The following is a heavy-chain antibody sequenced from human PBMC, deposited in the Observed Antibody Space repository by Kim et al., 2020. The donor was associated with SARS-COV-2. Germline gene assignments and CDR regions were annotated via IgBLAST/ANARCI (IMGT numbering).Heavy chain of an antibody. Sequence: GGSLRLSCAASGFTFSSYAMSWVRQAPGKGLEWVSAISGSGGSTYYADSVKGRFTISRDNSKNTLYLQMNSLRAEDTAVYYCAKDKTDTYYDFWSGYYNYYYGMDVWGQGTTVTVSS. J-gene: IGHJ6*02. V-gene: IGHV3-23*01. CDR2: ISGSGGST. D-gene: IGHD3-3*01. CDR3: AKDKTDTYYDFWSGYYNYYYGMDV. CDR1: GFTFSSYA.